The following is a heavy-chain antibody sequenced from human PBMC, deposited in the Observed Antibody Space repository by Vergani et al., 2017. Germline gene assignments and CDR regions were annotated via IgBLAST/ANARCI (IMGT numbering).Heavy chain of an antibody. V-gene: IGHV3-20*04. CDR3: ARDLRKGVRRYYYDSSGYYD. CDR1: GFTFDDYG. D-gene: IGHD3-22*01. J-gene: IGHJ4*02. Sequence: EVQLVEFGGGVVRPGGSLRLSCAASGFTFDDYGMSWVRQAPGKGLEWVSGINWNGGSTGYADSVKGRFTISRDNAKNSLYLQMNSLRAEDTALYYCARDLRKGVRRYYYDSSGYYDWGQGTLVTVSS. CDR2: INWNGGST.